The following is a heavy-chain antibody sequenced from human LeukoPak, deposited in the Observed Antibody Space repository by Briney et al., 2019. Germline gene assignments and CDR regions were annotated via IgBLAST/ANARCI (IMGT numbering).Heavy chain of an antibody. CDR3: ARDGGYSYAVGIPLDY. D-gene: IGHD5-18*01. J-gene: IGHJ4*02. CDR1: GYTFTSYG. V-gene: IGHV1-18*01. CDR2: ISAYNGST. Sequence: ASVKVSCKASGYTFTSYGISWVRQAPGQGLEWMGWISAYNGSTNYAQKLQGRVTMTTDTSTSTAYMELRSLRSDDTAVYYCARDGGYSYAVGIPLDYWGQGTLVTVSS.